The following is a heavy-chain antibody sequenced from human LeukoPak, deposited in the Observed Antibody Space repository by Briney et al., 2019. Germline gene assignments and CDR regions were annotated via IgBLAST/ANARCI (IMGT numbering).Heavy chain of an antibody. Sequence: GGSLRLSCAASGFTFTTYWMHWVRQAPGKGLVWVSHINSDGSITSYADSVEGRFTISRDNAKNTLYLQMNSLRAEDTAVYYCARDAVDTANAVWGQGTTVTVSS. CDR1: GFTFTTYW. V-gene: IGHV3-74*01. CDR2: INSDGSIT. D-gene: IGHD5-18*01. CDR3: ARDAVDTANAV. J-gene: IGHJ6*02.